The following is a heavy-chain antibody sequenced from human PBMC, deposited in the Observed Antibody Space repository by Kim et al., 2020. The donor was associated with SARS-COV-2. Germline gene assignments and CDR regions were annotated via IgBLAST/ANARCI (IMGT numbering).Heavy chain of an antibody. D-gene: IGHD6-13*01. Sequence: SETLSLTCAVSGGSISSFYWSWIRQPPGKGLEWIGYFFYSGNFNYNPSLKSRVTISVDTSKNHFSLKLSSVTAADTAVYYCARFLAVAGTGSWFDPWGQGTLVTVSS. CDR3: ARFLAVAGTGSWFDP. CDR1: GGSISSFY. J-gene: IGHJ5*02. V-gene: IGHV4-59*01. CDR2: FFYSGNF.